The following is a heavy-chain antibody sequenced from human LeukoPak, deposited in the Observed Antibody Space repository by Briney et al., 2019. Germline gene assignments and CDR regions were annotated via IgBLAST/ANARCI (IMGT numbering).Heavy chain of an antibody. CDR3: ARAGGVPARWFDP. CDR2: MYTSGAT. CDR1: GDSISNYY. D-gene: IGHD2-2*01. V-gene: IGHV4-4*07. J-gene: IGHJ5*02. Sequence: SETLSLTCSVSGDSISNYYWSWIRQPAGKGLEWIGRMYTSGATNYNPSLKSRVTISVDRSKNQFSLKLSSVTAADTAVYYCARAGGVPARWFDPWGQGTLVTVSS.